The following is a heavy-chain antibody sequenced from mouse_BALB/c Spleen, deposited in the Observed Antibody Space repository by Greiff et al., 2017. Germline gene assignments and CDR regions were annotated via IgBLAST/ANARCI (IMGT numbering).Heavy chain of an antibody. J-gene: IGHJ3*01. CDR1: GFTFSSFG. CDR3: ARGKNLAY. V-gene: IGHV5-17*02. Sequence: EVMLVESGGGLVQPGGSRKLSCAASGFTFSSFGMHCVRQAPEKGLEWVAYISSGSSTIYYADTVKGRFTISRDNPKNTLFLQMTSLRSEDTAMYYCARGKNLAYWGQGTLVTVSA. CDR2: ISSGSSTI.